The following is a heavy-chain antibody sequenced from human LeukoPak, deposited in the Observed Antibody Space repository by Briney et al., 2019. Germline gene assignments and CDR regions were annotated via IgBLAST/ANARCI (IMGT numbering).Heavy chain of an antibody. V-gene: IGHV4-59*01. J-gene: IGHJ6*02. CDR2: IYYSGST. CDR1: GVSISSYY. D-gene: IGHD3-10*01. CDR3: ARGQGGGSGELFPPYYYGMDV. Sequence: SETLSLTCTVSGVSISSYYWSWIRQPPGKGLEWIGYIYYSGSTNYNPSLKSRVTISVDTSKNQFSLKLSSVTAADQAVSYCARGQGGGSGELFPPYYYGMDVWGQGTTVTVSS.